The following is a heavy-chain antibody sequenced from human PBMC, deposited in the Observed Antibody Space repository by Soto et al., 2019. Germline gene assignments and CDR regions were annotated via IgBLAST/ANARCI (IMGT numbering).Heavy chain of an antibody. CDR1: GFTFSSYA. Sequence: QVQLVESGGGVVQPGRSLRLSCAASGFTFSSYAMHWVRQAPGKGLEWVAVISYDGSNKYYADSVKGRFTISRDNSKNTLYLQMSSVRAEDTAVYYCARVRSGYYIGAFDIWGQGTMVTVSS. V-gene: IGHV3-30-3*01. CDR3: ARVRSGYYIGAFDI. D-gene: IGHD3-22*01. J-gene: IGHJ3*02. CDR2: ISYDGSNK.